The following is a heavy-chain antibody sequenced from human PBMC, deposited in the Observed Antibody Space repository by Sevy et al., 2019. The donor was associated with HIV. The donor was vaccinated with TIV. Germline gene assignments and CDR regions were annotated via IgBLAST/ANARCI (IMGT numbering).Heavy chain of an antibody. J-gene: IGHJ4*02. D-gene: IGHD3-22*01. Sequence: SETPSLTCAVYGGSFSGYYWSWIRQPPGKGLEWIGEINHRRSTNYNPSLTGRVTISINTSKNQFSLKLSSVTAADTAVYYCATSRALYYYDNSGYLSTGYFDYWGLGSLVTVSS. CDR3: ATSRALYYYDNSGYLSTGYFDY. CDR2: INHRRST. CDR1: GGSFSGYY. V-gene: IGHV4-34*01.